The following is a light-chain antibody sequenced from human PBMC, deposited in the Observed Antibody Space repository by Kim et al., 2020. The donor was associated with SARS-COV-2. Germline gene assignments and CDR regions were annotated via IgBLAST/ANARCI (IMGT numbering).Light chain of an antibody. J-gene: IGLJ1*01. V-gene: IGLV1-44*01. CDR3: AAWDDSLNGFYV. CDR1: STSIVSTT. CDR2: SNN. Sequence: QRVTITCSGSSTSIVSTTENWYLHLPGTAPKLLIYSNNQRPSGVPDRFSGSKSGSSASLAISRLQSEDEDDYYCAAWDDSLNGFYVFGTGTKVTVL.